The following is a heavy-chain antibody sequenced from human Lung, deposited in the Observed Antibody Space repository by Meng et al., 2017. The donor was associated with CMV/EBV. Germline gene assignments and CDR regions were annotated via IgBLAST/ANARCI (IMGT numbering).Heavy chain of an antibody. CDR2: IEDNGSGV. Sequence: GGSLRLSCAASGFTFSNFWMNWVRQAPGKGLEWVANIEDNGSGVYYVDSVKGRFTISRDNARNALYLQMDSLRVEDTAVYYCYMGHYGGAWGQGTLVTVSS. V-gene: IGHV3-7*01. CDR1: GFTFSNFW. J-gene: IGHJ5*02. CDR3: YMGHYGGA. D-gene: IGHD4/OR15-4a*01.